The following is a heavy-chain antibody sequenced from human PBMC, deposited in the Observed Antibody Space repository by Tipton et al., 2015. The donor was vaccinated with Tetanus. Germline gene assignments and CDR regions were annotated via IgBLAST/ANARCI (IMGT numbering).Heavy chain of an antibody. Sequence: SLRLSCAASGFTFTSYAMNWVRQAPGKGLEWVASVSSTSSYIYYADSLKGRFTISRDNAKNSLYLRITTLRAEDTAVYYCASGSALDYWGQGTLVTVSS. CDR1: GFTFTSYA. J-gene: IGHJ4*02. D-gene: IGHD6-25*01. CDR2: VSSTSSYI. V-gene: IGHV3-21*01. CDR3: ASGSALDY.